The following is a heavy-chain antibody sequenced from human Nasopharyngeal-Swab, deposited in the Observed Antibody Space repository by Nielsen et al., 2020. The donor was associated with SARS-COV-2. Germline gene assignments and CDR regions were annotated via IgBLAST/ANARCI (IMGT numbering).Heavy chain of an antibody. CDR1: GFTVSSNY. CDR2: IYSGGST. Sequence: GESLKISCAASGFTVSSNYMSWVRQAPGKGLEWVSVIYSGGSTYYADSVKGRFTISRDNSKNTLYLQMNSLRAEDTAVYYCARMVYPYTGIDYWGQGTLVTVSS. J-gene: IGHJ4*02. V-gene: IGHV3-53*01. D-gene: IGHD2-8*01. CDR3: ARMVYPYTGIDY.